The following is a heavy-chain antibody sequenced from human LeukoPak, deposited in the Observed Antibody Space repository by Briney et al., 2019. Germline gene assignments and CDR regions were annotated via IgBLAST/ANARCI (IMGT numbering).Heavy chain of an antibody. J-gene: IGHJ4*02. CDR2: ISPGDSGT. D-gene: IGHD6-13*01. V-gene: IGHV5-51*01. Sequence: GESLKISCWGAGYSFTSYWIVWVRQMPGKGLEWMGIISPGDSGTRYSPSFQGQVTISVDKSISTAYLQWSSLNATGTPMYYYANRIAAAEMIDYWGQGTLVTVSS. CDR1: GYSFTSYW. CDR3: ANRIAAAEMIDY.